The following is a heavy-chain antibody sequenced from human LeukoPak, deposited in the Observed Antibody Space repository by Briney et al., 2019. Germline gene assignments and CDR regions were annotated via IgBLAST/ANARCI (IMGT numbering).Heavy chain of an antibody. Sequence: PGGFLSLSCAASGFTLSSYEMNWVRQAPEKGLEWVSSISSIDSTIYYAVSVKGRFTISRDNAKNLLYLQMNSLRDEDTAVYYCARDPRRGYSYGFMAPFRNYGMDVWGQGTTVTVSS. D-gene: IGHD5-18*01. CDR1: GFTLSSYE. CDR3: ARDPRRGYSYGFMAPFRNYGMDV. V-gene: IGHV3-48*03. J-gene: IGHJ6*02. CDR2: ISSIDSTI.